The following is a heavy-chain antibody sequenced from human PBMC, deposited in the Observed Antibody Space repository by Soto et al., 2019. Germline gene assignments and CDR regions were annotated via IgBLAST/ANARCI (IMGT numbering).Heavy chain of an antibody. Sequence: GGSLRLSCAASGFTFSSYGMHWVRQAPGKGLEWVAVISYDGSNKYYADSVKGRFTISRDNSKNTLYLQMNSLRAEDTAVYYCAKDLQGDIVWHYYYYYGMDVWGQGTTVTVSS. J-gene: IGHJ6*02. D-gene: IGHD2-15*01. CDR3: AKDLQGDIVWHYYYYYGMDV. CDR1: GFTFSSYG. V-gene: IGHV3-30*18. CDR2: ISYDGSNK.